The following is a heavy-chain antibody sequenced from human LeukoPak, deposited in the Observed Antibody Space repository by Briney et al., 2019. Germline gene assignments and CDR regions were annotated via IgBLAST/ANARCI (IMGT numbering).Heavy chain of an antibody. CDR3: AREGSSGWPGAYDY. V-gene: IGHV4-39*07. J-gene: IGHJ4*02. CDR1: GGSISSSSYY. CDR2: INHSGST. D-gene: IGHD6-19*01. Sequence: PSETLSLTCTVSGGSISSSSYYWSWIRQPPGKGLEWIGEINHSGSTNYNPSLKSRVTISVDTSKKQFSLKLSSVTAADTAVYYCAREGSSGWPGAYDYWGQGTLVTVSS.